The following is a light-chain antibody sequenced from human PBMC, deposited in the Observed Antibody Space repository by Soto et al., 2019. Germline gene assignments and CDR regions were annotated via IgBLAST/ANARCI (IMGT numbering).Light chain of an antibody. CDR2: EVN. CDR3: VSLTTGSTHV. Sequence: QSVLTPPASLSGSPGQSITISCTGTSSDIGAYDYVSWFQQHSGKAPKLMISEVNIRPSGVANRFSGSKAGNTAYLTISGIQVGDEAEYFCVSLTTGSTHVFGTGTKLTV. CDR1: SSDIGAYDY. J-gene: IGLJ1*01. V-gene: IGLV2-14*01.